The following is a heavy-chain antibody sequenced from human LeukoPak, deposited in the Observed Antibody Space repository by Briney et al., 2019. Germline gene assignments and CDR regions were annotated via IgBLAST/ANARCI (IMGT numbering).Heavy chain of an antibody. CDR2: IRYDGSNK. V-gene: IGHV3-30*02. CDR3: ATHTGYFDY. Sequence: AGGSLRLSCAASGFTFSNYGMHWVRQAPGKGLEWVTFIRYDGSNKFYADSVKGRFTISRDNSKNTLYLQMNSLRGEDSAVYYCATHTGYFDYWGQGTLVTVSS. D-gene: IGHD4-17*01. CDR1: GFTFSNYG. J-gene: IGHJ4*02.